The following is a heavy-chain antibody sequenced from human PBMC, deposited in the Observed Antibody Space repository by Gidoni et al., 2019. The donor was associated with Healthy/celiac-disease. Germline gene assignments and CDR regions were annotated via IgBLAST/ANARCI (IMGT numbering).Heavy chain of an antibody. D-gene: IGHD2-15*01. J-gene: IGHJ6*02. CDR2: IKSKTDGGTT. V-gene: IGHV3-15*01. Sequence: GKGLEWVGRIKSKTDGGTTDYAAPVKGRFTISRDDSKNTLYLQMNSLKTEDTAVYYCTTDPSPRVADHYYYYYGMDVWGQGTTVTVSS. CDR3: TTDPSPRVADHYYYYYGMDV.